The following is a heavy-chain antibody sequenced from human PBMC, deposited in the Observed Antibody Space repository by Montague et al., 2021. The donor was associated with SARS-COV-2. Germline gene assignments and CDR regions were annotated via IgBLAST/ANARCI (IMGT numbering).Heavy chain of an antibody. J-gene: IGHJ4*02. D-gene: IGHD1-26*01. Sequence: SETLSLTCTVSGGSISSYYWSWIRQPPGKGLEWIGYIYYSGSTNXNPSLKSRVTILVDMSKNQFSLKLSSVTAADTAVYYCARGMGGSYLYYFDYWGRGTLVTVSS. CDR2: IYYSGST. CDR1: GGSISSYY. CDR3: ARGMGGSYLYYFDY. V-gene: IGHV4-59*01.